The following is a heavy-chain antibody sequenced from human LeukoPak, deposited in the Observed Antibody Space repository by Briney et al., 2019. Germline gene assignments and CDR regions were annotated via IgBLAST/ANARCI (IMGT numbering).Heavy chain of an antibody. D-gene: IGHD5-18*01. CDR3: AKDSAVGGYSYGADY. V-gene: IGHV3-7*01. CDR1: GFTFSSYW. J-gene: IGHJ4*02. Sequence: GGSLRLSCAASGFTFSSYWMSWVRQAPGKGLEWVANIKQDGSEKYYVDSVKGRFTISRDNAKNSLYLQMNSLRAEDTAVYYCAKDSAVGGYSYGADYWGQGTLVTVSS. CDR2: IKQDGSEK.